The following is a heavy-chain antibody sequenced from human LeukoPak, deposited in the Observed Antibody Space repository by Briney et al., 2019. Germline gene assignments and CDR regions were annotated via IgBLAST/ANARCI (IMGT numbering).Heavy chain of an antibody. CDR2: INLDSGDT. Sequence: GASVKVSCKASRNIFTGHYMHWVRQAPGQGLEWMGWINLDSGDTNHAQKFQGRVTTTRDTSISTAYMELSSLRSEDTAVYYCARVGYDFWSGYYQPNDYWGQGTLVTVSS. CDR3: ARVGYDFWSGYYQPNDY. D-gene: IGHD3-3*01. CDR1: RNIFTGHY. J-gene: IGHJ4*02. V-gene: IGHV1-2*02.